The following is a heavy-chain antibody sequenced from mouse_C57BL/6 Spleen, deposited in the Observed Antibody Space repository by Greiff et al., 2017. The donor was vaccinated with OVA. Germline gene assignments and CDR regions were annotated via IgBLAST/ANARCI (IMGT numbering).Heavy chain of an antibody. CDR1: GYTFTSYW. Sequence: QVQLQQPGAELVKPGASVKLSCKASGYTFTSYWMQWVKQRPGQGLEWIGEIDPSDSYTNYNQKFKGKATLTVDTSSSTAYMQLSSLTSEDSAVYYCARTGTRGAWCAYWGQGTLVTVST. CDR2: IDPSDSYT. V-gene: IGHV1-50*01. J-gene: IGHJ3*01. D-gene: IGHD4-1*01. CDR3: ARTGTRGAWCAY.